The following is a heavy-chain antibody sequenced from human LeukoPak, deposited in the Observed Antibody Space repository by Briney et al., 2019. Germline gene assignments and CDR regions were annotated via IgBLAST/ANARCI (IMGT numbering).Heavy chain of an antibody. CDR3: ARRTTVVTPDHDAFDI. CDR1: GGSFSGYY. J-gene: IGHJ3*02. V-gene: IGHV4-34*01. Sequence: PSETLSLTCAVYGGSFSGYYWSWIRQPPGKGLEWIGEINHSGSTNYNPSLKSRVTISVDTSKNQFSLKLSSVTAADTAVYYCARRTTVVTPDHDAFDIWGQGTMVTVSS. CDR2: INHSGST. D-gene: IGHD4-23*01.